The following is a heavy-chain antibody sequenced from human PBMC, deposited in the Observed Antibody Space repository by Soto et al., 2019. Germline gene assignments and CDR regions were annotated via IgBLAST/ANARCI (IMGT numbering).Heavy chain of an antibody. CDR3: ARASAGYCSGGSCYEYYYYDGMDV. J-gene: IGHJ6*02. V-gene: IGHV4-30-4*01. CDR1: GGSISSGDYY. D-gene: IGHD2-15*01. Sequence: QVQLQESGPGLVKPSQTLSLTCTVSGGSISSGDYYWSWIRQPPGKGLEWIGYIDYRGRTSYNPSRKSPVTISVDTAKNQFSLKLSSVTAADTAVYYCARASAGYCSGGSCYEYYYYDGMDVWGQGTTVTVSS. CDR2: IDYRGRT.